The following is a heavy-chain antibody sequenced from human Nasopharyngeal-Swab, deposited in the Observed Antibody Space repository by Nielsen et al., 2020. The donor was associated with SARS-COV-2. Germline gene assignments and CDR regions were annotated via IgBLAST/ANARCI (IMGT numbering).Heavy chain of an antibody. J-gene: IGHJ4*02. CDR3: ASPPRNYYDSSGFS. V-gene: IGHV1-69*06. CDR1: GGTFSSYA. D-gene: IGHD3-22*01. Sequence: SVTVSCKASGGTFSSYAISWVRQAPRQGLEWMGGIIPIFGTANYAQKFQGRVTITADKSTSPAYMGLSSLRSEDTAVYYCASPPRNYYDSSGFSWGQGTLVTVSS. CDR2: IIPIFGTA.